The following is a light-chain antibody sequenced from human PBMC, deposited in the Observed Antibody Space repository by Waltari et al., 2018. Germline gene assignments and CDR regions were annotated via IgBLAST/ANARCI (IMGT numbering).Light chain of an antibody. Sequence: SYELIQPPSVSVSPGQTASITCSGDKLGDTFACWYQPKPGQSPLLVIYQDSSRPSGIPERFSGSNSGNTATLTISGTQTMDEADYYCQAWDSGHVVFGGGTKLTVL. CDR1: KLGDTF. J-gene: IGLJ2*01. CDR3: QAWDSGHVV. CDR2: QDS. V-gene: IGLV3-1*01.